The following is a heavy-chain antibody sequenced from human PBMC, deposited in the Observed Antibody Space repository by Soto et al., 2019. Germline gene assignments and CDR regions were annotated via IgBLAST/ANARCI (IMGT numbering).Heavy chain of an antibody. CDR2: FFSDAER. Sequence: QVTVMVYGPVPVTPTETVALTCSIYGFSRTNSRLGERWIRQPPRKALDRLAYFFSDAERSYTTSMPSRLNMYKDSSGSQVVLTMTTMAPADTATYFCARMDGDYNYYGLDVWGHGIAVTVSS. CDR1: GFSRTNSRLG. D-gene: IGHD4-17*01. J-gene: IGHJ6*02. CDR3: ARMDGDYNYYGLDV. V-gene: IGHV2-26*03.